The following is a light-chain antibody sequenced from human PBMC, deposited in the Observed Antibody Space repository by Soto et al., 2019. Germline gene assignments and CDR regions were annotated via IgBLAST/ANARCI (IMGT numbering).Light chain of an antibody. J-gene: IGLJ2*01. CDR3: QTWGTGIVV. V-gene: IGLV4-69*01. Sequence: QLVLTQSPSASASLGASVKLTCTLSSGHSTYAIAWHQQQPEKGPRYLMKLNSDGSHSKGDGIPDRFSGSNSGAERYLTISSLQSEDEAHYYCQTWGTGIVVFGGGTKVTVL. CDR2: LNSDGSH. CDR1: SGHSTYA.